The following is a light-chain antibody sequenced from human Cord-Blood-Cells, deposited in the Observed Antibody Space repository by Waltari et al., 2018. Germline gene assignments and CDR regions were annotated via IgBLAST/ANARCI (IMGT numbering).Light chain of an antibody. J-gene: IGLJ2*01. Sequence: QSALTQPASVSGSPGQPITIPCTGTSSDAGSYNLLSCYQQHPGKAPKLMIYEGSKRPAGVSNRFSGSKSGNTAALTSSGLQAEDESDYYCCSYAGSSTFVVFGGGTKLTVL. CDR2: EGS. CDR3: CSYAGSSTFVV. CDR1: SSDAGSYNL. V-gene: IGLV2-23*03.